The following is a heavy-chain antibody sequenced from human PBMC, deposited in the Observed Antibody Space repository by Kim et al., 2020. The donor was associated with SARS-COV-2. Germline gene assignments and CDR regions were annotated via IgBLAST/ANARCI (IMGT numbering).Heavy chain of an antibody. V-gene: IGHV4-61*07. CDR2: GST. D-gene: IGHD1-1*01. Sequence: GSTNYTPSLMSRVTISVDTSKNQFSLKLSSVTAADTAVYYCARRGWNLYDYWGQGTLVTVSS. J-gene: IGHJ4*02. CDR3: ARRGWNLYDY.